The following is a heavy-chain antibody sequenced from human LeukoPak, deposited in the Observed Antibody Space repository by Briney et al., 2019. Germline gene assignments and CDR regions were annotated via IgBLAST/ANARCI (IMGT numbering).Heavy chain of an antibody. CDR3: ARDLGLEFDY. D-gene: IGHD3-10*01. Sequence: PGGSLRLSCAASGFTFSSYAMSWVRQAPGKGLEWVSVIYSGGSTYYADSVKGRFTISRDNSKNTLYLQMNSLRAEDTAVYYCARDLGLEFDYWGQGTLVTVSS. V-gene: IGHV3-53*01. J-gene: IGHJ4*02. CDR1: GFTFSSYA. CDR2: IYSGGST.